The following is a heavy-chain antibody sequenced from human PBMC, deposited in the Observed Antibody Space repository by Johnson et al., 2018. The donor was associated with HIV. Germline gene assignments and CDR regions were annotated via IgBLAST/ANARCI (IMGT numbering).Heavy chain of an antibody. V-gene: IGHV3-30*13. D-gene: IGHD7-27*01. J-gene: IGHJ3*02. CDR1: GFTFSNFG. CDR2: ISYDGSNK. CDR3: VKGLSRWSGDQSDAFDI. Sequence: QVQLVESGGGVVQPGRSLRLSCVASGFTFSNFGMHWVRQAPGKGLEWVAVISYDGSNKYYANSVKGRFTISRDNSKNRLYLQKNGLRAEDTAIYYCVKGLSRWSGDQSDAFDIWGQGTMVTVSS.